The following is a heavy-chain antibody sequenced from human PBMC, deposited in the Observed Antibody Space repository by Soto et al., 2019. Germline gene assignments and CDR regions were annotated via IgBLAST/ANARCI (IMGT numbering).Heavy chain of an antibody. CDR1: RFTFSTYG. D-gene: IGHD4-17*01. V-gene: IGHV3-30*18. CDR3: AKSRDTVTVLDWFDP. Sequence: QVQLVESGGGVVQPGKSLRLSCAASRFTFSTYGMHWVRQAPGKGLEWVAVISYDGSNKYYGDSVKGRFTISRDNSKNTLYLQMNSLRPDDTAVYYCAKSRDTVTVLDWFDPWGQGTLVTVSS. J-gene: IGHJ5*02. CDR2: ISYDGSNK.